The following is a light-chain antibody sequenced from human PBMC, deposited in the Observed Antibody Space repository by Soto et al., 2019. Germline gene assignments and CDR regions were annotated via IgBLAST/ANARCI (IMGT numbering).Light chain of an antibody. CDR3: GTWDSSLSVENYV. V-gene: IGLV1-51*02. J-gene: IGLJ1*01. CDR2: END. Sequence: QSALTQPPSVSAAPGQKVTISCSGSYSNIGNNYVSWYQQFPGTAPKLLIYENDKRPSGIPDRFSGSKSDTSATLGITGLQTGDEADYYCGTWDSSLSVENYVFGTGTKVTVL. CDR1: YSNIGNNY.